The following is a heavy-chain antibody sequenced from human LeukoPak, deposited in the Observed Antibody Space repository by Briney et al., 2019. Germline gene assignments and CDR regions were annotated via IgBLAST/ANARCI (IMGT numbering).Heavy chain of an antibody. CDR1: GYTVTGYY. Sequence: GASVKVSCKASGYTVTGYYMHWVRQAPGQGLEWMGWINPNSGGTNYAQKFQGWVTMTRDTSISTAYMELSRLRSDDTAVYYCARTGTDYYYYGMDVWGQGTTVTVSS. CDR2: INPNSGGT. D-gene: IGHD1-1*01. CDR3: ARTGTDYYYYGMDV. J-gene: IGHJ6*02. V-gene: IGHV1-2*04.